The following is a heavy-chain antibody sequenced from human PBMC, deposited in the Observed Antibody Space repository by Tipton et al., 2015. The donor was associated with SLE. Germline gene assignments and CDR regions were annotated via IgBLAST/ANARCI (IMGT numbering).Heavy chain of an antibody. V-gene: IGHV4-59*01. CDR1: GGSISSYY. J-gene: IGHJ5*02. D-gene: IGHD1-14*01. CDR3: ARDKGTTSWFDP. Sequence: GLVKPSETLSLTCTVSGGSISSYYWSWIRQPPGKGLEWIGYIYYSGSTNYNPSLKSRVTISVDTSKNQFSLKLSSVTAADTAMYYCARDKGTTSWFDPWGQGTLVTVSS. CDR2: IYYSGST.